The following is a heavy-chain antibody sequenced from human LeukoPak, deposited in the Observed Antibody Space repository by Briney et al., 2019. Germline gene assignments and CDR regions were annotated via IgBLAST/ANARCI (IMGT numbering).Heavy chain of an antibody. CDR1: GYTFTSCG. CDR3: ARVRGAGRNYYYYYGMDV. J-gene: IGHJ6*02. V-gene: IGHV1-18*01. D-gene: IGHD1-26*01. Sequence: GASVKVSCKASGYTFTSCGISWVRQAPGQGLEWMGWISAYNGNTNYAQKLQGRATMTTDTSTSTAYMELRSLRSDDTAVYYCARVRGAGRNYYYYYGMDVWGQGTTVTVSS. CDR2: ISAYNGNT.